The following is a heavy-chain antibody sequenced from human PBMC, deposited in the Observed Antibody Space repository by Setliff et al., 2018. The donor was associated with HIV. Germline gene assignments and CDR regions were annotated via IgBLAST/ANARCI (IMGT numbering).Heavy chain of an antibody. J-gene: IGHJ4*02. CDR3: ARDPAMSGWALAD. D-gene: IGHD6-19*01. Sequence: VGSLRLSCAASGFTFSSYGMHWVRQAPGKGLEWVAFIRYDGSNKEYGDSVKGRFTISRDNSKNMVYLEMNNLRGEDSAVYYCARDPAMSGWALADWGQGTQVTVSS. CDR1: GFTFSSYG. CDR2: IRYDGSNK. V-gene: IGHV3-30*02.